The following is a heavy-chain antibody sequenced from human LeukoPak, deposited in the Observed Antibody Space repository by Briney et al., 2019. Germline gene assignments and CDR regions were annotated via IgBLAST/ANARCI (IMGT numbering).Heavy chain of an antibody. CDR2: IYYSGST. V-gene: IGHV4-39*07. CDR3: ARVRGIAVAPDLLAFDI. CDR1: GGSISSSSYY. J-gene: IGHJ3*02. D-gene: IGHD6-19*01. Sequence: SETLSLTCTVSGGSISSSSYYWGWIRQPPGKGLEWIGSIYYSGSTYYNPSLKSRVTISVDTSKNQFSLKLSSVTAADTAVYYCARVRGIAVAPDLLAFDIWGQGTMVTVSS.